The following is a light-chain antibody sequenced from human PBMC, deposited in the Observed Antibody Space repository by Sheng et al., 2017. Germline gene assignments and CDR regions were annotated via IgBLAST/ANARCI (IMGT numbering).Light chain of an antibody. CDR1: QSLLHSNGQNY. V-gene: IGKV2-28*01. CDR3: MQPLHTPFT. CDR2: LGS. Sequence: DVVMTQSPLSLPVTPGEPASISCRSSQSLLHSNGQNYLTWYVQKPGQSPQVVIYLGSNRASGVPDRFSGSGSGTEFTLKISRVETEDAGVYYCMQPLHTPFTFGPGTKWLSN. J-gene: IGKJ3*01.